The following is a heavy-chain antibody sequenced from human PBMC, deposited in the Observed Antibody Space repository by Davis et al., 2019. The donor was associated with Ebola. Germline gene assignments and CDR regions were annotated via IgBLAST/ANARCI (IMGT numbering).Heavy chain of an antibody. CDR3: ARRRGRQGPTDS. V-gene: IGHV4-34*01. Sequence: MPSETLSLTCAVYGGSFSGYYWSWIRQPPGKGLEWIGEINHSGSTNYNPSLKSRVTISVDTSSNQFFLRLNSVTAADTSMYYCARRRGRQGPTDSWGQGTLVTVSS. J-gene: IGHJ4*02. CDR2: INHSGST. CDR1: GGSFSGYY.